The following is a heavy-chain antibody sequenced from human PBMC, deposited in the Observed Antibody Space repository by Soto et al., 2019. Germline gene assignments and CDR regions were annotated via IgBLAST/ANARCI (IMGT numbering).Heavy chain of an antibody. Sequence: SETLSLTCTVSGGSISSYYWSWIRQPPGKGLEWIGYIYYSGSTNYNPSLKSRVTISVDTSQNQSSLKLSSVTAADTAVYYCARRGGAGKFDPKYYFDYWGQGTLVTVSS. D-gene: IGHD3-10*01. J-gene: IGHJ4*02. CDR2: IYYSGST. V-gene: IGHV4-59*08. CDR1: GGSISSYY. CDR3: ARRGGAGKFDPKYYFDY.